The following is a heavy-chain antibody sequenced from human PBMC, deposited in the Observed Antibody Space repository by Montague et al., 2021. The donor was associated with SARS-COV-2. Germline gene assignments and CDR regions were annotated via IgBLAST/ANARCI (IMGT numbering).Heavy chain of an antibody. J-gene: IGHJ6*02. CDR1: SGSFRGYY. CDR2: INHSGST. Sequence: SETLSLTCAVSSGSFRGYYWSWIRQPPGKGLEWIGEINHSGSTTYNPSLESRVSIPVDTSNKQFSLKVTSLTAADTAVYYCARLGAITLVRGITKADFSNDGMDVWGQGTPVTVSS. V-gene: IGHV4-34*01. CDR3: ARLGAITLVRGITKADFSNDGMDV. D-gene: IGHD3-10*01.